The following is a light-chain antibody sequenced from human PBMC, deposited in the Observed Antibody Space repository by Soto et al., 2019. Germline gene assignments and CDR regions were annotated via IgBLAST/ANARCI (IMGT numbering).Light chain of an antibody. J-gene: IGKJ3*01. Sequence: IPLSQSPSSLSASVGDRVTITCRASQGISSYLAWYQQKPGKAPNLLIYAASTLQSGVPSRFSASGSGTDFTLTISSLQPEDFATYYCQQVNSYPFTFGPGTKVDIK. CDR1: QGISSY. CDR3: QQVNSYPFT. CDR2: AAS. V-gene: IGKV1-9*01.